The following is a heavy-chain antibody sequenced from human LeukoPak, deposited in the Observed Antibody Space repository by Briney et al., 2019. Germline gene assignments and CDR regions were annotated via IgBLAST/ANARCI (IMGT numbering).Heavy chain of an antibody. J-gene: IGHJ3*02. D-gene: IGHD3-3*01. Sequence: GGSLRLSCAASGFTFSSYGMSWVRQAPGKGLEWVSAISGSGGSTYYADSVKGRFTISRDNSKNTLYLQMNSLRAEDTAVYYCAKSSNFLERLLLPGAFDIWGQGTMVTVSS. V-gene: IGHV3-23*01. CDR1: GFTFSSYG. CDR2: ISGSGGST. CDR3: AKSSNFLERLLLPGAFDI.